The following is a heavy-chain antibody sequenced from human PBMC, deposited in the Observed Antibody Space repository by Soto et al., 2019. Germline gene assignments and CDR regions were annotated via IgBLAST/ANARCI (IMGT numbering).Heavy chain of an antibody. CDR1: GLTFCNYA. J-gene: IGHJ4*02. CDR2: VNNGGGGT. V-gene: IGHV3-23*01. Sequence: HGGSLRLSCAASGLTFCNYAMTWVRQAPGKGPEWISTVNNGGGGTYYADSVKGRFTISRDNSKNTLYLQVSSLRAEDTAVYYCAKERLGRGIDYWGQGILVTVSS. D-gene: IGHD3-10*01. CDR3: AKERLGRGIDY.